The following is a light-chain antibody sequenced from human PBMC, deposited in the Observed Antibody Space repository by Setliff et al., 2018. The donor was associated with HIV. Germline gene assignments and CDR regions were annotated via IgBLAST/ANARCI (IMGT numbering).Light chain of an antibody. CDR3: SSYTSSSPYV. CDR1: SSDIGGYNF. Sequence: QSALTQPASVSGSPGQSITISCTGTSSDIGGYNFVSWYRHRPGKAPKLMIYEVTNRPSGVSNRFSGSKSGNTPSLTISGLQADDEADYYCSSYTSSSPYVFGTGTKVTVL. CDR2: EVT. V-gene: IGLV2-14*01. J-gene: IGLJ1*01.